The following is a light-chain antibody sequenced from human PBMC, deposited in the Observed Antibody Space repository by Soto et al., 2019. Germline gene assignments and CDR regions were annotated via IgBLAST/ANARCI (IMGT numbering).Light chain of an antibody. CDR1: QSVSSSY. J-gene: IGKJ4*01. CDR3: QQYGCSPLT. V-gene: IGKV3-20*01. Sequence: EIVLTQSPGTLSLSLGERATLSCRASQSVSSSYLAWYQQKPGQSPRLLTYGASSRATGIPDRFSGSGSGTDFTLTISRLEPEDFAVYYCQQYGCSPLTFGGGTKVEIK. CDR2: GAS.